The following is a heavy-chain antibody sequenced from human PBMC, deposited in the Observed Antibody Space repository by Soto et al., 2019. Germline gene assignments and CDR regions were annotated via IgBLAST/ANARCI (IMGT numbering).Heavy chain of an antibody. Sequence: QVQLVQSGAEVKKPGASVKVSCKTSGYTFAAYYIHWIRQAPGQGLELMGWINPTSGGTVYAQNFQDRVTLTRDTSISTAYMELRRLNSDDTAVYYCARDPDYGDYWGYFFDSWGQGTPVTVSS. J-gene: IGHJ4*02. CDR3: ARDPDYGDYWGYFFDS. CDR2: INPTSGGT. CDR1: GYTFAAYY. V-gene: IGHV1-2*02. D-gene: IGHD4-17*01.